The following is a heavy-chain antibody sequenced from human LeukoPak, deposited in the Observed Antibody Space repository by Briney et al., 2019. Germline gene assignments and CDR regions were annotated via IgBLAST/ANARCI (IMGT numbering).Heavy chain of an antibody. J-gene: IGHJ6*02. V-gene: IGHV5-51*01. CDR1: GYSFGNRW. D-gene: IGHD3-10*01. CDR3: ARGAYGSGSYYNYYGMDV. Sequence: PGESLKISCKGSGYSFGNRWIGWVRQMPGKGLEWMGIIYPDDSDTIYSSSFEGQVTISADKSISTAYLQWSSLKASDTAMYYCARGAYGSGSYYNYYGMDVWGQGTTVTVSS. CDR2: IYPDDSDT.